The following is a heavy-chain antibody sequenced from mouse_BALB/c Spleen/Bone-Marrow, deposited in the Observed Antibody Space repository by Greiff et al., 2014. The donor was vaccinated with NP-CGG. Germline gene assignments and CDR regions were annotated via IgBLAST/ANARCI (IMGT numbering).Heavy chain of an antibody. V-gene: IGHV1-26*01. D-gene: IGHD2-3*01. Sequence: VQLQQPGPDLGKPGASVKISCKASGYSFTGYYMHRGKQSHGKRLEWVGRVNPNNGGTSYNQKFKGKAILTVDKSSSTAYMELRSLTSEDSAVYYCARDGYSAWFAYWGQGTLVTVSA. J-gene: IGHJ3*01. CDR3: ARDGYSAWFAY. CDR2: VNPNNGGT. CDR1: GYSFTGYY.